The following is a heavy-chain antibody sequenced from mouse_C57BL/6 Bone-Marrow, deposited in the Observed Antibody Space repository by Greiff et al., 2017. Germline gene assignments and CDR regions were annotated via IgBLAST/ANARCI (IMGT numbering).Heavy chain of an antibody. Sequence: EVKLVESGGGLVKPGGSLKLSCAASGFTFSSYTMSWVRQTPETRLQWVAAISGGGGNPYYPDSVKGRFTISRDNDKNILYLQMSSLRTEDTALYYCSRQVTTVLATKYFDVWGTGTTVTVSS. V-gene: IGHV5-9*01. D-gene: IGHD1-1*01. CDR1: GFTFSSYT. CDR2: ISGGGGNP. CDR3: SRQVTTVLATKYFDV. J-gene: IGHJ1*03.